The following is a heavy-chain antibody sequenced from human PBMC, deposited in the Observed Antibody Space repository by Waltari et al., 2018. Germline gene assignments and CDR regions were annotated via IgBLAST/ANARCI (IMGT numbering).Heavy chain of an antibody. D-gene: IGHD6-19*01. CDR1: GFTFSSYW. J-gene: IGHJ4*02. Sequence: EVQLVESGGGLVQPGGSLSLSCAASGFTFSSYWRSWVRQAPGKGLEWVANIKQDGSENYYVDSVKGRFTFSRDNAKNSLYLQMNSLRAEDTAVYYCARPYASGWYINFDYWGQGTLVTVSS. V-gene: IGHV3-7*01. CDR3: ARPYASGWYINFDY. CDR2: IKQDGSEN.